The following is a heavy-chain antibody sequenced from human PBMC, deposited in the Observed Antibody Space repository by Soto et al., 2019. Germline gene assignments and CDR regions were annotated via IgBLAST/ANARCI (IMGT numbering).Heavy chain of an antibody. CDR2: IYYSGST. V-gene: IGHV4-31*03. J-gene: IGHJ4*02. CDR3: ARDNQQQLGPFDY. Sequence: SETLSLTSTVSGCSISSGGYYWSWIRQHPGKGLEWIGYIYYSGSTYYNPSLKSRVTISVDTSKNQFSLKLSSVTAADTAVYYCARDNQQQLGPFDYWGQGTLVTVSS. D-gene: IGHD6-13*01. CDR1: GCSISSGGYY.